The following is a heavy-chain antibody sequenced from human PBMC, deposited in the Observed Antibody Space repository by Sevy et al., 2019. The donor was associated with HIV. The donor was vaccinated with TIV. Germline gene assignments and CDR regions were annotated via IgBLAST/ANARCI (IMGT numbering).Heavy chain of an antibody. Sequence: GGSLRLSCAATGFTFSNYAMHWVRQAPGKGLEWVAIIWSDGAYQYHGDSVKGRFTISRDNSKNTLYLQMNNVRVEDTAVYYCARGGYFYDNAAYYALDSWGQGTLVTVSS. CDR1: GFTFSNYA. CDR2: IWSDGAYQ. CDR3: ARGGYFYDNAAYYALDS. J-gene: IGHJ4*02. D-gene: IGHD3-22*01. V-gene: IGHV3-33*01.